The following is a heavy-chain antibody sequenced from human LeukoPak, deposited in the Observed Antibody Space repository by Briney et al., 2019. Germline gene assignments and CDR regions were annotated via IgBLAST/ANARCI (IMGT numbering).Heavy chain of an antibody. CDR1: GYSISSGYY. D-gene: IGHD4-17*01. J-gene: IGHJ6*03. CDR2: IYHSGST. V-gene: IGHV4-38-2*02. Sequence: SETLSLTCTVSGYSISSGYYWGWIRQPPGQGLEWIGSIYHSGSTYYNPSLKSRVTISVDTSKNQFSLKLSSVTAADTAVYYCARDSYGDYFYYYYYMDVWGKGTTVTVSS. CDR3: ARDSYGDYFYYYYYMDV.